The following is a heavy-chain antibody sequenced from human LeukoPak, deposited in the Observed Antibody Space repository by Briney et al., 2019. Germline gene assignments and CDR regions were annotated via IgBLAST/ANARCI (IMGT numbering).Heavy chain of an antibody. D-gene: IGHD5-12*01. Sequence: SGGSLRLSCAASGFTFSSYATSWVRQAPGKGLEWVSAISGSGGSTYYADSVKGRFTISRDNSKNTLYLQMNSLRAEDTAVYYCARDSGYDRAPDYWGQGTLVTVSS. J-gene: IGHJ4*02. CDR3: ARDSGYDRAPDY. CDR2: ISGSGGST. CDR1: GFTFSSYA. V-gene: IGHV3-23*01.